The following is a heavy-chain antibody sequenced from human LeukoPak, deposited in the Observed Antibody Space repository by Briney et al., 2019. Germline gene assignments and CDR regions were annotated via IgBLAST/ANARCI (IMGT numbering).Heavy chain of an antibody. J-gene: IGHJ2*01. V-gene: IGHV4-38-2*02. D-gene: IGHD6-13*01. CDR1: GYSISSGYY. CDR3: ARDSTALRASSFSSNWYFDL. Sequence: SETLSLTCTVSGYSISSGYYWGWIRQPPGKGLEWIGSIYHSGSTYYNPSLKSRVTISVDTSKNQFSLKLSSVTAADTAVYYCARDSTALRASSFSSNWYFDLWGRGTLVTVSS. CDR2: IYHSGST.